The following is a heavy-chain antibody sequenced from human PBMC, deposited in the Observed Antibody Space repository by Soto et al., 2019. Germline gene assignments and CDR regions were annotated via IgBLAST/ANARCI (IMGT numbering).Heavy chain of an antibody. D-gene: IGHD4-17*01. J-gene: IGHJ4*02. Sequence: SEKLSLTYTVSGGTISRHYWSWIRQPPGKGLEWIGYIYYSGSTNYNPSLKSRVTISVDTSKNQFSLKLSSVTAADTAVYYCARRYGASFDYWGQGTLVTVS. CDR1: GGTISRHY. CDR2: IYYSGST. CDR3: ARRYGASFDY. V-gene: IGHV4-59*11.